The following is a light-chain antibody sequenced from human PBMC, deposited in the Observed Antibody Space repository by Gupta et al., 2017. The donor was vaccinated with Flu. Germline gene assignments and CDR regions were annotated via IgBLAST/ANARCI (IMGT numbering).Light chain of an antibody. CDR3: QQYNNRNT. V-gene: IGKV3-15*01. J-gene: IGKJ3*01. CDR2: GAS. CDR1: QSVSSN. Sequence: PGERATLSCRASQSVSSNLAWYQQKPGQAPRLLIYGASTRATDVPARFSGSGSGTEFTLTISSLQSEDFAVYYCQQYNNRNTFGPGTKVDIK.